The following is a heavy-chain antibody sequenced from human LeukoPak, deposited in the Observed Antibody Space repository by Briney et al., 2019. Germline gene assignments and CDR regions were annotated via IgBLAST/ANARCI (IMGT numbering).Heavy chain of an antibody. D-gene: IGHD2-21*02. CDR1: GFSVSSNY. CDR2: IYSGGST. V-gene: IGHV3-66*01. Sequence: GGSLRLSCAASGFSVSSNYMTWVRQAPGKGLEWVSVIYSGGSTYYADSVKGRFTISRDNSKNTLYLQMNSLRAADTAVYYCAREGFCGGDCPGYFDLWGRGTLVTVSS. J-gene: IGHJ2*01. CDR3: AREGFCGGDCPGYFDL.